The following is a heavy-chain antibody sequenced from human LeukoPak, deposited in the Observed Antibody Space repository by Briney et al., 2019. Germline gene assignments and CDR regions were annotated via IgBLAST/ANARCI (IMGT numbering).Heavy chain of an antibody. CDR3: AKTAVAGTVQEFDY. D-gene: IGHD6-19*01. V-gene: IGHV3-74*01. Sequence: GGSLRLSCAASGFTFSSYWMHWVRQAPGKGLVWVSRINSDGSSTSYADSVKGRFTISRDNAKNTLYLQMNSLRAEDTAVYYCAKTAVAGTVQEFDYWGQGTLVTVSS. CDR1: GFTFSSYW. J-gene: IGHJ4*02. CDR2: INSDGSST.